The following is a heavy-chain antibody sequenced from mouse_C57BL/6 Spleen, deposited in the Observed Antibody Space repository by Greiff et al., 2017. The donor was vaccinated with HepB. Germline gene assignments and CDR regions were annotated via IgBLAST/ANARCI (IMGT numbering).Heavy chain of an antibody. D-gene: IGHD2-2*01. CDR3: AREGLERYFDY. CDR2: INPNNGGT. CDR1: GYTFTDYY. Sequence: EVQLQQSGPELVKPGASVKISCKASGYTFTDYYMNWVKQSHGKSLEWIGDINPNNGGTSYNQKFKGKATLTVDKSSSTAYMELRSLTSEDSAVYDCAREGLERYFDYWGQGTTLTVSS. J-gene: IGHJ2*01. V-gene: IGHV1-26*01.